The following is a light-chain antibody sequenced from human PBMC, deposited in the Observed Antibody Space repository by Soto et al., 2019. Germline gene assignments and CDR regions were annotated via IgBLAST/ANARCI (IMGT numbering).Light chain of an antibody. V-gene: IGKV1-33*01. CDR3: QQYENLPT. CDR1: HKFNNN. J-gene: IGKJ5*01. Sequence: EIRMTQSASYLSAWVGDGVSIXCQASHKFNNNLTWYQQRTGRARKHLIYYASNLEAGVTSMFRGSGYGKDFTFTISRLQPEDIATYDCQQYENLPTFGQGTRLEIK. CDR2: YAS.